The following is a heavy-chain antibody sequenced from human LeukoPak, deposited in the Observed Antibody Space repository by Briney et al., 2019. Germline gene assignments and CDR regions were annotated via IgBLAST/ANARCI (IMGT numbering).Heavy chain of an antibody. D-gene: IGHD3-16*02. CDR2: IYTSGST. J-gene: IGHJ5*02. Sequence: SQTLSLTCTVSGGSISSGSYYWRWIRQPAGTGLEWIGRIYTSGSTNYNPSLKSRVTISVDTSKNQFSLKLSSVTAADTAVYYCARDRAYDYVWGSYRYIWFDPWGQGTLVTVSS. CDR3: ARDRAYDYVWGSYRYIWFDP. CDR1: GGSISSGSYY. V-gene: IGHV4-61*02.